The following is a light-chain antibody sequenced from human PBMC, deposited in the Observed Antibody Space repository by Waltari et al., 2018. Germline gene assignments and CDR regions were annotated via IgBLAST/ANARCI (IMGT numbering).Light chain of an antibody. CDR3: HQSYKAPQT. CDR1: QSISTA. Sequence: DIQMTQSPSSLSASVGDRVTITYRASQSISTALSWYLQKPGKAPKLLIYAASLLQDGVPSRFRGSGSGTDFTLTISNLQPEDFATYFCHQSYKAPQTFGGGTRLEIK. V-gene: IGKV1-39*01. J-gene: IGKJ4*01. CDR2: AAS.